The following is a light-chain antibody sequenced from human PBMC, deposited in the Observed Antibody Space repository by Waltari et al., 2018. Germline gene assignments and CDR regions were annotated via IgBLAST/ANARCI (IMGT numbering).Light chain of an antibody. CDR1: QSVSIS. V-gene: IGKV3-11*01. CDR2: DTS. J-gene: IGKJ5*01. CDR3: RESSNRLSIT. Sequence: IVLTQSPPTLSLSPEDRATPSGRPSQSVSISLALYHQKPGQAPRPLSYDTSCTATGIPARLSGSGSETDFTPTISSLEPEDYAVYYCRESSNRLSITFGQGTRLEIK.